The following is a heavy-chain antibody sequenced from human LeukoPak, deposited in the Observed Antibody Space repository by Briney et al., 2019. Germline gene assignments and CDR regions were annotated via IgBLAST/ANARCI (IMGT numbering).Heavy chain of an antibody. V-gene: IGHV3-74*01. D-gene: IGHD2-2*01. CDR1: GFTFSSYS. CDR3: ATDDKYAPPS. Sequence: PGGSLRLSCAASGFTFSSYSMNWVRQAPGKGLMWVSHIINDGSYTTYADSVKGRFTISRDNAKNTVYLQMNSLRAEDTAVYYCATDDKYAPPSWGQGTLVTVS. J-gene: IGHJ5*02. CDR2: IINDGSYT.